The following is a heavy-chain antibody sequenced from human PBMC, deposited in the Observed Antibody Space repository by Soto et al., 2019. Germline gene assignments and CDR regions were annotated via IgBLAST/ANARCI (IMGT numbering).Heavy chain of an antibody. CDR3: ATGVIWIGYFTVDY. Sequence: QEQLVESGGGVVRPGKSLRLSCEASGFNFTYNAMHWVRQAPGQGLEWLGGFIPVFRTLTYAQKFQGRLTITADESTSTAYMALGSLTSEDTAVYYCATGVIWIGYFTVDYWGQGTLVTVSS. J-gene: IGHJ4*02. D-gene: IGHD3-3*01. V-gene: IGHV1-69*01. CDR1: GFNFTYNA. CDR2: FIPVFRTL.